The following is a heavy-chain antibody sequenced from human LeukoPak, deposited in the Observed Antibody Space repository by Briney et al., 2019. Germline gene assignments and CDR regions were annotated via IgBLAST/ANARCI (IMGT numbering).Heavy chain of an antibody. J-gene: IGHJ5*02. CDR1: GGTFSSYA. CDR3: ARGQYDSSGYYVSNWFDP. CDR2: INPSGGST. V-gene: IGHV1-46*01. Sequence: ASVKVSCKASGGTFSSYAISWVRQAPGQGLEWMGIINPSGGSTSYAQKFQGRVTMTRDMSTSTVYMELSSLRSEDTAVYYCARGQYDSSGYYVSNWFDPWGQGTLVTVSS. D-gene: IGHD3-22*01.